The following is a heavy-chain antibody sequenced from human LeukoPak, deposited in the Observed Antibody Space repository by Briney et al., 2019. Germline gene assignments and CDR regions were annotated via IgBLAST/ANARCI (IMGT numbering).Heavy chain of an antibody. CDR3: ARFWVFGVVDI. J-gene: IGHJ3*02. V-gene: IGHV1-2*02. D-gene: IGHD3-3*01. CDR2: INPNSGGT. Sequence: ASVKVSCKASGYTFTGYYMHWVRQAPGQGLEWMGWINPNSGGTNYAQKFQGRVTMTRDTSISTAYMELGRLSSDDTAVYYCARFWVFGVVDIWGQGTMVTVSS. CDR1: GYTFTGYY.